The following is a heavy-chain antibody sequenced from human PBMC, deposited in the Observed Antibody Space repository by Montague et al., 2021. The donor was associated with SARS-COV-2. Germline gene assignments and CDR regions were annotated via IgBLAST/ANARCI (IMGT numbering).Heavy chain of an antibody. V-gene: IGHV3-30*04. Sequence: SLRLSFSASGFTFSSHAMHWVRQAPGKGLEWVAIISYDGSNKYYADSVKGRFTISRDIGKKSLYLQMNSLRVEDTALYHCAKASESRGYYEVDFWGQGVLVIVSS. CDR1: GFTFSSHA. CDR3: AKASESRGYYEVDF. D-gene: IGHD1-26*01. CDR2: ISYDGSNK. J-gene: IGHJ4*02.